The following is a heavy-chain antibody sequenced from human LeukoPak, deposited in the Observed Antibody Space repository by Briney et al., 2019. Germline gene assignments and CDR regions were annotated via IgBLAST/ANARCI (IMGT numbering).Heavy chain of an antibody. J-gene: IGHJ4*02. CDR3: ARARSDY. V-gene: IGHV3-21*01. CDR1: GFTVSGNY. CDR2: ITPDGYYT. D-gene: IGHD4-17*01. Sequence: GGSLRLSCAASGFTVSGNYMSWVRQAPGKGLEWVASITPDGYYTYYADSVKGRFTISRDNAKNSLYLQMNSLRAEDTAVYYCARARSDYWGQGTLVTVSS.